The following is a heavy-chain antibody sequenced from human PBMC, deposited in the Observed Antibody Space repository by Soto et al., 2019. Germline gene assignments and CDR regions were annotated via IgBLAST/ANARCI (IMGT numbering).Heavy chain of an antibody. J-gene: IGHJ4*02. D-gene: IGHD2-21*02. CDR1: GFTFSSYG. Sequence: QVQLVESGGGVVQPGRSLRLSCAASGFTFSSYGMHWVRQAPGKGLEWVAVIWYDGSNKYYADSVKGRFTISRDNSKNTXXLQMNSLRAEDTAVYYCARDRGAYCGGDCSGGDDYWGQGTLVTVSS. CDR2: IWYDGSNK. V-gene: IGHV3-33*01. CDR3: ARDRGAYCGGDCSGGDDY.